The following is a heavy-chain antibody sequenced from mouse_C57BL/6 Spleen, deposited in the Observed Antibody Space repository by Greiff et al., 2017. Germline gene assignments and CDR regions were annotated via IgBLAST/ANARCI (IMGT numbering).Heavy chain of an antibody. Sequence: EVHLVESGGGLVQPGGSLKLSCAASGFTFSDYYMYWVRQTPEKRLVWVAYISNGGGSTYYPDTVKGRFTISRDNAKNTLYLQMSRLKSEDTAMYCCTRGNDDYDSGFAYWCQGTLVTVAA. V-gene: IGHV5-12*01. CDR1: GFTFSDYY. CDR2: ISNGGGST. CDR3: TRGNDDYDSGFAY. D-gene: IGHD2-4*01. J-gene: IGHJ3*01.